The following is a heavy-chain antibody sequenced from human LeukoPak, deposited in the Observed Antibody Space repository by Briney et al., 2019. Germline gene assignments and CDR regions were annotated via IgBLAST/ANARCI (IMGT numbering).Heavy chain of an antibody. V-gene: IGHV4-34*01. CDR1: GGSFSGYY. J-gene: IGHJ4*02. CDR2: INHSGST. D-gene: IGHD2-8*01. CDR3: ATDIVLMVYAIDY. Sequence: SETLSLTCAVYGGSFSGYYWSWIRQPPGKGLEWIGEINHSGSTNYNPSLKSRVTISVDTSKNQFSLKLSSVTAADTAVYYCATDIVLMVYAIDYWGQGTLVTVSS.